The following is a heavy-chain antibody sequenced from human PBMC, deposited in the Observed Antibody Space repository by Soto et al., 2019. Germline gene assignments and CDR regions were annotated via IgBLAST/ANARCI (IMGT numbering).Heavy chain of an antibody. D-gene: IGHD2-15*01. V-gene: IGHV3-48*02. CDR3: ARDLVVVVLAATPGYYGMDV. Sequence: EVQLVESGGGLVQPGGSLRLSCAASGFTFSSYSMNWVRQAPGKGLEWVSYISSSSSTIYYADSVKGRFTISRDNAKNSLYLQMNSLRDEDTAVYYCARDLVVVVLAATPGYYGMDVWGQGTTVTVSS. CDR1: GFTFSSYS. J-gene: IGHJ6*02. CDR2: ISSSSSTI.